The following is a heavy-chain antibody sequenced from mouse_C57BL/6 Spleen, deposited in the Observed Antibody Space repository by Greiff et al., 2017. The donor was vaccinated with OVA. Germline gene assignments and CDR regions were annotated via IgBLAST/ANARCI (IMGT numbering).Heavy chain of an antibody. CDR1: GYTFTSYW. V-gene: IGHV1-55*01. Sequence: VQLKQPGAELVKPGASVKMSCKASGYTFTSYWITWVKQRPGQGLEWIGDIYPGSGSTNYNEKFKSKATLTVDTSSSTAYMQLSSLTSEDSAVYYCAREVIYYGSSYFDYWGQGTTLTVSS. CDR3: AREVIYYGSSYFDY. CDR2: IYPGSGST. D-gene: IGHD1-1*01. J-gene: IGHJ2*01.